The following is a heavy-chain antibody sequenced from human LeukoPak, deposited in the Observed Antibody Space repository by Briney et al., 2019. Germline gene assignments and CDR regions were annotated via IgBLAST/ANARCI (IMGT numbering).Heavy chain of an antibody. Sequence: PPETLSLTCAVFGGSFSGYFWSWIRQPPGKGLEWIGSIYYSGSTYYNPSLKSRVTISVDTSKNQFSLKLSSVTAADTAVYYCASRQYYYDSSGYYIDAFDIWGQGTMVTVSS. CDR1: GGSFSGYF. CDR3: ASRQYYYDSSGYYIDAFDI. V-gene: IGHV4-34*01. CDR2: IYYSGST. J-gene: IGHJ3*02. D-gene: IGHD3-22*01.